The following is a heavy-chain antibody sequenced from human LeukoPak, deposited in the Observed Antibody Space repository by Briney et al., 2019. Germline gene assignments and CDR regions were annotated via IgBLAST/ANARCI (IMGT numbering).Heavy chain of an antibody. CDR1: GGSISSGGYY. J-gene: IGHJ6*03. Sequence: SQTLSLTCTVSGGSISSGGYYWGWIRQHPGKGLEWMGEINHSADPNYNPSLKTRVSISIDTSKNQISLKMRSVTAADTAVYYCARGRNWQTFYHFCMDVWGNGTTVTVSS. D-gene: IGHD1-14*01. CDR3: ARGRNWQTFYHFCMDV. CDR2: INHSADP. V-gene: IGHV4-31*03.